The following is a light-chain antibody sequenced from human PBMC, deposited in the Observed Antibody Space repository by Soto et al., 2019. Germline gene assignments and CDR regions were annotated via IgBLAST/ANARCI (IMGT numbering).Light chain of an antibody. CDR3: QQYNRSPLT. V-gene: IGKV1-5*03. Sequence: DIQMTQSPSTLYASVGDRVTITCRASQSIGASLAWFQQKPGKAPNLLIYKASSLESGVPSRFSGSGSGTEFTLTISTLQPDDFATYYCQQYNRSPLTFGGGTKVEI. J-gene: IGKJ4*01. CDR1: QSIGAS. CDR2: KAS.